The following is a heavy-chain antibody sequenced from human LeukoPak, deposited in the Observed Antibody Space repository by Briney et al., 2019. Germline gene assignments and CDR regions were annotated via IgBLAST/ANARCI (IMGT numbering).Heavy chain of an antibody. D-gene: IGHD3-22*01. CDR3: ARVARYYDSSGYYSSTLMGY. CDR2: IYSSGAT. V-gene: IGHV4-4*07. J-gene: IGHJ4*02. Sequence: PSETLSLTCTVSGGSLSTYYWSWIRQPAGKGLEWIGRIYSSGATNYNPSLKSRVTMSVDTSKNQFSLKLSSVTAADTAVYYCARVARYYDSSGYYSSTLMGYWGQGTLVTVSS. CDR1: GGSLSTYY.